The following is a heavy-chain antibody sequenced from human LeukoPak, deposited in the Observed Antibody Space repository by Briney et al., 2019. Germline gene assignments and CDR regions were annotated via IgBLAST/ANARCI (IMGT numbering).Heavy chain of an antibody. CDR2: IFYSGST. Sequence: SETLSLTCTVSRGSISGYYWSWIRQPPGKGLEWIGYIFYSGSTNYNPSLKSRVTISVDTSKNQFSLKLSSVTAADTAVYYCARTPRGYSYGLDYWGQGTLVTVSS. CDR3: ARTPRGYSYGLDY. CDR1: RGSISGYY. V-gene: IGHV4-59*12. D-gene: IGHD5-18*01. J-gene: IGHJ4*02.